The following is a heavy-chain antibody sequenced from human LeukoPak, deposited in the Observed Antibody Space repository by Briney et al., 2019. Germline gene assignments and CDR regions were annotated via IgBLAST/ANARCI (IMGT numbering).Heavy chain of an antibody. J-gene: IGHJ6*03. CDR3: ARDWQTVDGNYYYMDV. V-gene: IGHV3-13*01. CDR2: IDTAGDT. CDR1: GFTFSSHD. Sequence: GGSLRLSCVASGFTFSSHDMHWVRQATGKGLERVSAIDTAGDTYYPDSVKGRFTISRDNARSSLYLQLNSLRAEDTAVYYCARDWQTVDGNYYYMDVWGKGTTVTISS. D-gene: IGHD4-17*01.